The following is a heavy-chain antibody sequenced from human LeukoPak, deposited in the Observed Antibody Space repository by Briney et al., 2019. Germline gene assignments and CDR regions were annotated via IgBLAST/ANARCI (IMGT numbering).Heavy chain of an antibody. D-gene: IGHD1-14*01. CDR3: ARLSIGNRDAFDI. Sequence: SETLSLTCAVYGGSFSGYYWSWIRQPPGKGLEWIGEINHSGSTNYNPSLKSRVTISVDTSKNQFSLKLSSVTAADTAVYYCARLSIGNRDAFDIWGQGTMVTVSS. V-gene: IGHV4-34*01. CDR1: GGSFSGYY. J-gene: IGHJ3*02. CDR2: INHSGST.